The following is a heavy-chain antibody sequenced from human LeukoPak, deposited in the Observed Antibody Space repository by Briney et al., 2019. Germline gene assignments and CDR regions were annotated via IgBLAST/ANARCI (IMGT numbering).Heavy chain of an antibody. J-gene: IGHJ4*02. CDR2: IKQDGSEK. CDR1: GFTFGSYW. Sequence: GGSLRLSCAASGFTFGSYWMSWVRQAPGKGLEWVANIKQDGSEKYYVDSVKGRFTISRDNAKNSLYLQMNSLRAEDTAVYYCARGDGDYVCVYWGQGTLVTVSS. V-gene: IGHV3-7*01. CDR3: ARGDGDYVCVY. D-gene: IGHD4-17*01.